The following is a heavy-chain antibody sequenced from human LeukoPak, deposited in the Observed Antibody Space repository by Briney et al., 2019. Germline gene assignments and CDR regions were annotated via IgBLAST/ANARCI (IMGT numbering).Heavy chain of an antibody. D-gene: IGHD3-10*01. V-gene: IGHV4-59*01. CDR3: ARGMIRGINLFDY. J-gene: IGHJ4*02. CDR1: GGSISNYY. Sequence: SETLSLTCTVSGGSISNYYWSWIRQPPGKGLEWTGYIYYSGSTHYNPSLKSRVTMSVDTSKNRFSLKLSSVTAADTAVYYCARGMIRGINLFDYWGQGTLVTVSS. CDR2: IYYSGST.